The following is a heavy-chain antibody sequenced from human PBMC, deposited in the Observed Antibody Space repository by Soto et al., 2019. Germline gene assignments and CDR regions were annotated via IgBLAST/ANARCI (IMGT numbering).Heavy chain of an antibody. D-gene: IGHD3-16*01. Sequence: EVHLVESGGVLVQPGRSLRVSCAASGFMFDDYAMHWVRQAPGTGLKWVASITWNSDSIDYADSVKGRFTISRDNAKNSVFLQMNGLRVDDTALYYCAKGLTRYYDGNGGGIDYWGQGTLVTVSS. J-gene: IGHJ4*02. CDR1: GFMFDDYA. V-gene: IGHV3-9*01. CDR2: ITWNSDSI. CDR3: AKGLTRYYDGNGGGIDY.